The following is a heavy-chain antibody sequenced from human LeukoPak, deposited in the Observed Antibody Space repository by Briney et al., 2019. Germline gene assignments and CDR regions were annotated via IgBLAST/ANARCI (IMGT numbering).Heavy chain of an antibody. J-gene: IGHJ4*02. CDR1: GFTFSNAW. V-gene: IGHV3-15*01. CDR3: TTDRMGITIFGVVTDDY. CDR2: IKSKTDGGTT. D-gene: IGHD3-3*01. Sequence: PGGSLRLSCAASGFTFSNAWMSWVRRAPGKGLEWVGRIKSKTDGGTTDYAAPVKGRFTISRDDSKNTLYLQMNSLKTEDTAVYYCTTDRMGITIFGVVTDDYWGQETLVTVSS.